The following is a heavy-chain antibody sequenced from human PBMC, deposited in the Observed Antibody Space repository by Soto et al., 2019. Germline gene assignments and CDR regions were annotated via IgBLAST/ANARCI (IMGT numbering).Heavy chain of an antibody. CDR2: INHSGST. J-gene: IGHJ3*02. V-gene: IGHV4-34*01. CDR1: GGSFSGDY. Sequence: SETLSLTCAVYGGSFSGDYWSWIRQPPGKGLEWIGEINHSGSTNYNPSLKSRVTISVDTSKNQFSLKLSSVTAADTAVYYCASDYGDYESAFDIWGQGTMVTVS. D-gene: IGHD4-17*01. CDR3: ASDYGDYESAFDI.